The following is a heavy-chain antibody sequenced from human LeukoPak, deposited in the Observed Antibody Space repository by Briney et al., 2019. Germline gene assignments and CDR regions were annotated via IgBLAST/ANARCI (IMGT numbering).Heavy chain of an antibody. Sequence: SETLSLTCAVYGGSFSGYYWSWIRQPPGKGLEWIGEINHSGSTNYNPSLKSRVTISVDTSKNQFSLKLSSVTAADTAVYYCASGTGIVVVPAAQGSWFDPWGQGTLVTVSS. CDR3: ASGTGIVVVPAAQGSWFDP. J-gene: IGHJ5*02. D-gene: IGHD2-2*01. CDR1: GGSFSGYY. CDR2: INHSGST. V-gene: IGHV4-34*01.